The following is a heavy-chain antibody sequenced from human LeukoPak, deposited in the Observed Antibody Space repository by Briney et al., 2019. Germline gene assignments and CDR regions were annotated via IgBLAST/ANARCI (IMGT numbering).Heavy chain of an antibody. V-gene: IGHV1-2*06. CDR3: ARDYCSSTSCLFDY. CDR1: GDTVTGYH. D-gene: IGHD2-2*01. CDR2: INPNSGDT. Sequence: ASVKVSCKASGDTVTGYHMHRVRQAPGQWLEWMGRINPNSGDTNYAQKFQGRVAMTRDTSISTAFMELTRLRSDDTAVYYCARDYCSSTSCLFDYWGQGTLVTVSS. J-gene: IGHJ4*02.